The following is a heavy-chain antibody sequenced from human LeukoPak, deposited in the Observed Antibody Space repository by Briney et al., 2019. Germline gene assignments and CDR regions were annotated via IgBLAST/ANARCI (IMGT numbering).Heavy chain of an antibody. CDR3: TTRLGNSGLYYYYYGMDV. Sequence: GRSLRLSCTASGFTFGDYAMSWFRQAPGKGLEWVGFIRSKAYGGTTEYAASVKGRFTISRDDSKSIAYLQMNSLKTEDTAVYYCTTRLGNSGLYYYYYGMDVWGQGTTVTVSS. CDR1: GFTFGDYA. CDR2: IRSKAYGGTT. J-gene: IGHJ6*02. D-gene: IGHD6-19*01. V-gene: IGHV3-49*03.